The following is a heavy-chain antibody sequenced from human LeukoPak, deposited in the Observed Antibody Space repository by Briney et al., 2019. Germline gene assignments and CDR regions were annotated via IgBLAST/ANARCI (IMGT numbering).Heavy chain of an antibody. CDR1: GGSFSGYY. D-gene: IGHD1-1*01. J-gene: IGHJ4*02. V-gene: IGHV4-34*01. CDR2: INHSGST. CDR3: AGEWYNWNGFDY. Sequence: SETLSLTCAVYGGSFSGYYWIWIRQPPGKGLEWIGEINHSGSTNYNPSLKSRVTISVDTSKNQFSLKLSSVTVSDTAVYYCAGEWYNWNGFDYWGQGNLVTVSS.